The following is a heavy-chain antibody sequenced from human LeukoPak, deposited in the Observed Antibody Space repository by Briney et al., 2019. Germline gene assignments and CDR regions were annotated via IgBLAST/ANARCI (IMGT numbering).Heavy chain of an antibody. J-gene: IGHJ4*02. CDR1: GYSFTNYW. CDR2: IYPGDSDT. Sequence: GESLKISCKGSGYSFTNYWIGWVRQMPGKALEWMGIIYPGDSDTRYSPSFQGQVTISADKSISTAYLQWSSLKASDTAMYYCARHEDDYGVEFDYWGQGTLVTVPS. CDR3: ARHEDDYGVEFDY. D-gene: IGHD4-17*01. V-gene: IGHV5-51*01.